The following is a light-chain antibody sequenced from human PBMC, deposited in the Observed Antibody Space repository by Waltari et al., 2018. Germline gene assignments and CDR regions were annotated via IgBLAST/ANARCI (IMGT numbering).Light chain of an antibody. V-gene: IGKV1-5*03. Sequence: DIQMTQSPSTLSASVGDRVTITCRASQTISNWLAWYQQKPGKAPKVLIYEARSVKSGVPSRFSGSGSGTEFTLTISSLQPDDFATYYCQQYNDNATWTFGQGTKVEIK. J-gene: IGKJ1*01. CDR1: QTISNW. CDR2: EAR. CDR3: QQYNDNATWT.